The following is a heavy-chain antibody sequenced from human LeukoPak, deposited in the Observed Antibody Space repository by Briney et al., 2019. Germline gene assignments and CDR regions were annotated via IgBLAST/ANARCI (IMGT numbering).Heavy chain of an antibody. Sequence: GGSLRLSCAASGFTFSSYSMIWVRQAPGRGLEWVANIKQDGSDKYYVDSVKGRFTISRDNAKNSLYLQLNSLRAEDTAVYYCARARAFISYWGQGTLVTVSS. V-gene: IGHV3-7*01. CDR1: GFTFSSYS. CDR3: ARARAFISY. D-gene: IGHD3-10*01. CDR2: IKQDGSDK. J-gene: IGHJ4*02.